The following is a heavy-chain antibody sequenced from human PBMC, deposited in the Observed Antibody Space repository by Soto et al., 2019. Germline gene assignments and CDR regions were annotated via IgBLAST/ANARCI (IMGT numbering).Heavy chain of an antibody. D-gene: IGHD3-22*01. J-gene: IGHJ4*02. Sequence: SETLSLTCTVSRGSINSHYWSWIRQPPGKGLEWIGYIYYTGSTNYNPSLKSRVTISVDTSKNQFSLRLTSATAADTAVYYCARTSDRSPYYLSTDSWGQGTRVTVSS. V-gene: IGHV4-59*11. CDR3: ARTSDRSPYYLSTDS. CDR1: RGSINSHY. CDR2: IYYTGST.